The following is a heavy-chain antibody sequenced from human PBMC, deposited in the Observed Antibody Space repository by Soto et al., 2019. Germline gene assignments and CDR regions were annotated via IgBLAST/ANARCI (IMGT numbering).Heavy chain of an antibody. CDR3: ARPQYDFGRGAGYMDF. CDR2: LYRGGTT. D-gene: IGHD3-3*01. CDR1: GFTVSSDY. Sequence: EVQLLESGGGLVQPGGSLRLSCAVSGFTVSSDYLTWVRQAPGKGLEWVSLLYRGGTTHYAESVRGRFTISRANSKNGIQRQRSSRRGEATAGDYSARPQYDFGRGAGYMDFWGKGPTVTVSS. V-gene: IGHV3-66*01. J-gene: IGHJ6*03.